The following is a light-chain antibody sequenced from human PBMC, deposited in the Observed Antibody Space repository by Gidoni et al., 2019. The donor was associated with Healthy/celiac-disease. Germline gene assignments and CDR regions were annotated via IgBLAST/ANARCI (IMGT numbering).Light chain of an antibody. J-gene: IGLJ3*02. CDR1: SGYSNYK. V-gene: IGLV9-49*01. CDR2: VGTGGIVG. CDR3: GADHGSGSNFVKV. Sequence: QPVLTQPPSASASLAASLTLTCTLSSGYSNYKVDWYQQRPGKGPRFVMRVGTGGIVGSKGDGIPDRFSVLGSGLNRYLTIKNIQEEDESDYHCGADHGSGSNFVKVFGGGTKLTVL.